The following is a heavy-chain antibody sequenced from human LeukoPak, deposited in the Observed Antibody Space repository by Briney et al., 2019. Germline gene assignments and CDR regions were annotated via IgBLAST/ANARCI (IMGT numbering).Heavy chain of an antibody. D-gene: IGHD3-10*01. Sequence: GGSLRLSCAASGFTFNNYWLHWVRQAPGKGLVWVSRVNSDGFSTSYADSVKGRFTISRDNSKNTLYLQMNNLRTEDTAVYCAKDRDIILMGHGMDVWGQGATVTVSS. CDR1: GFTFNNYW. J-gene: IGHJ6*02. CDR2: VNSDGFST. CDR3: AKDRDIILMGHGMDV. V-gene: IGHV3-74*01.